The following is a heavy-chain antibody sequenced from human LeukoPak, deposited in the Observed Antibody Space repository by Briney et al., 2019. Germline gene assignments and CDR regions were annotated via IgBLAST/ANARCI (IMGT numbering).Heavy chain of an antibody. CDR1: GFRLSNDG. J-gene: IGHJ4*02. V-gene: IGHV3-33*01. D-gene: IGHD1-26*01. CDR3: ARLSGSYLDY. CDR2: IWYDGSKK. Sequence: GGSLRLSCAASGFRLSNDGMHWVRQAPGKGLEWVALIWYDGSKKYYADSVKGRFTISRDNSKNTLSLQMNSLRAEDTAVYYCARLSGSYLDYWGQGTLVTVSS.